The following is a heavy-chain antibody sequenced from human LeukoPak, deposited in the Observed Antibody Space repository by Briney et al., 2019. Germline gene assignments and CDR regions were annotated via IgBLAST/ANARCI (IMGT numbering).Heavy chain of an antibody. CDR2: ISGSGDTT. J-gene: IGHJ3*01. CDR1: GSTFSSYA. D-gene: IGHD6-6*01. CDR3: ARSSYSSSSSV. V-gene: IGHV3-23*01. Sequence: GGSLRLSCAASGSTFSSYAMSWVRQAPGKGLEWVSVISGSGDTTYYADSVKGRFTISRDNSKNTVYLQMNSLRGEDTAVYYCARSSYSSSSSVWGQGTMVTVSS.